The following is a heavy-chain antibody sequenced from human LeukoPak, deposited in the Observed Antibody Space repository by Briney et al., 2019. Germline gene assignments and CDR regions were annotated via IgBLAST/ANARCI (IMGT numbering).Heavy chain of an antibody. CDR2: INHSGST. V-gene: IGHV4-34*01. J-gene: IGHJ4*02. CDR3: ARGLLSPNYYGSRSYYPKTQTFDY. Sequence: SETLSLTCAVYGGSFSGYYWSWIRQPPGQGLEWIGEINHSGSTNYNPSLKSRVTISVDTSKNQFSLKLSSVTAADTAVYYCARGLLSPNYYGSRSYYPKTQTFDYWGQGTLVTVSS. CDR1: GGSFSGYY. D-gene: IGHD3-10*01.